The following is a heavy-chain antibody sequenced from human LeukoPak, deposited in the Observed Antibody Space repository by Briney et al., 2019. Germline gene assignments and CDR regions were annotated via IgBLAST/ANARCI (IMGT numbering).Heavy chain of an antibody. V-gene: IGHV4-59*01. CDR2: IYYNGHT. CDR1: GGSIATYY. J-gene: IGHJ4*02. Sequence: PSETLSLTCTVSGGSIATYYWSWLRQPPGKGLEWIGYIYYNGHTDYNPSLKSRVTISVHTSKNQFSLKLSSVTAADTAVYYCARDRHWTNDWVFDYWGQGTLVTVSS. D-gene: IGHD1/OR15-1a*01. CDR3: ARDRHWTNDWVFDY.